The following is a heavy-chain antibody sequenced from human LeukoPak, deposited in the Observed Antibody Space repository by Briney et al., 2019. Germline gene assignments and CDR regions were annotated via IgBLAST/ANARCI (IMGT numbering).Heavy chain of an antibody. V-gene: IGHV1-46*01. D-gene: IGHD6-13*01. CDR3: ACRCSGAYSSSG. CDR1: GYTFTSYY. J-gene: IGHJ3*01. CDR2: INPSGGST. Sequence: ASVKVSCKASGYTFTSYYMHWLRQAPGQGLELMGIINPSGGSTSYAQKFQGRVTMTRDTSTSTVYMELSSLRSEDTAVYYCACRCSGAYSSSGWGQGTMVTVSS.